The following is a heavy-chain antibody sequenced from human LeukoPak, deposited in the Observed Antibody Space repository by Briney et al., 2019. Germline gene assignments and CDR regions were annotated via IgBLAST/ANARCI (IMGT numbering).Heavy chain of an antibody. CDR2: MNPNSGGT. D-gene: IGHD3-10*01. Sequence: GASVKVSCKASGYTFTGYYMHWVRQAPGQGLEWMGWMNPNSGGTDYAQKFQGRVAMTRDTSISTAYMDLSSLRSDDTAVYYCARGKTYGEFDYWGQGTLVTVPS. V-gene: IGHV1-2*02. CDR1: GYTFTGYY. CDR3: ARGKTYGEFDY. J-gene: IGHJ4*02.